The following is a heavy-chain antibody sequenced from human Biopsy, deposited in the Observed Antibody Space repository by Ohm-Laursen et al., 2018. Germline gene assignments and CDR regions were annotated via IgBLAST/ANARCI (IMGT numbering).Heavy chain of an antibody. CDR3: VRSRAGGATWGMDV. D-gene: IGHD3-16*01. J-gene: IGHJ6*02. V-gene: IGHV1-2*02. Sequence: GASVKVSCKASGYTFTGYYLHWARQAPGQGLEWTGWINPDNGGTIHAQKFQGRVTVTRDTSISTAYVEVTSLRSDDTAVYYCVRSRAGGATWGMDVWGQGTTVTVSS. CDR2: INPDNGGT. CDR1: GYTFTGYY.